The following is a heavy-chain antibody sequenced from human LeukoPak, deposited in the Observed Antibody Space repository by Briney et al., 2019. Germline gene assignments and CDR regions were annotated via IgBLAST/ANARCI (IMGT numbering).Heavy chain of an antibody. CDR3: ASYDSFGAFDI. Sequence: GSSVKVSCKASGGTFSSYAISWVRQAPGQGLEWMGRIIPIFGTANYAQKFQGRVTITTDESTSTASMELSSLRSEDTAVYYCASYDSFGAFDIWGQGTMVTVSS. J-gene: IGHJ3*02. D-gene: IGHD3-22*01. CDR2: IIPIFGTA. CDR1: GGTFSSYA. V-gene: IGHV1-69*05.